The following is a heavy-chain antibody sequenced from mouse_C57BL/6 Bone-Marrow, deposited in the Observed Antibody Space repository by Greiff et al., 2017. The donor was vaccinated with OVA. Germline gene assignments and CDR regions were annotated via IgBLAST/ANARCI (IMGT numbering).Heavy chain of an antibody. Sequence: EVQLVESGGGLVQPGGSLSLSCAASGFTFTDYYMSWVRQPPGKALEWLGFIRNKANGYTTEYSASVKGRFTISRDNSQSILYLQMNALRAEDSATFYYARFLHISGYSCFAYWGQGTLVTVSA. J-gene: IGHJ3*01. CDR1: GFTFTDYY. D-gene: IGHD3-2*02. CDR3: ARFLHISGYSCFAY. V-gene: IGHV7-3*01. CDR2: IRNKANGYTT.